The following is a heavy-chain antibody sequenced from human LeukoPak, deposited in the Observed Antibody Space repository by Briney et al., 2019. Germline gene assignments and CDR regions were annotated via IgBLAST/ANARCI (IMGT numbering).Heavy chain of an antibody. V-gene: IGHV3-74*01. CDR3: ARHQDGTLEYYYYYMDV. CDR2: INTDGSTT. Sequence: GGSLRLSCAASGFTFSSYCMHWVRQAPGKGLVWVSRINTDGSTTNYADSVKGRFTISKDNAKNTLYLQMNSLRAEDTAVYYCARHQDGTLEYYYYYMDVWGKGTTVTVSS. D-gene: IGHD1-1*01. CDR1: GFTFSSYC. J-gene: IGHJ6*03.